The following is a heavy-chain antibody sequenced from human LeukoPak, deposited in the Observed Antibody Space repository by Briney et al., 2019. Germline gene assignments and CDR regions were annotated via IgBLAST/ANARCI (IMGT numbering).Heavy chain of an antibody. D-gene: IGHD1-26*01. V-gene: IGHV4-34*01. CDR1: GGSFSGYY. CDR3: ARHGDIGGATQRYYFDY. CDR2: INHSGST. J-gene: IGHJ4*02. Sequence: SETVSLTCAVYGGSFSGYYWSWIRQPPGKGLEWIGEINHSGSTNYNPSLKSRVTISVDTSKNQFSLKLSSVTAADTAVYYCARHGDIGGATQRYYFDYWGQGTLVTVSS.